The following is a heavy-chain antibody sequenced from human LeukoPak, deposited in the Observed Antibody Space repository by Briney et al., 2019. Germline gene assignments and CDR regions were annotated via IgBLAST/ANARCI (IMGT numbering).Heavy chain of an antibody. J-gene: IGHJ4*02. CDR1: GGSVTSTNW. CDR2: INHSGST. CDR3: ARGGYSYGLYFDY. D-gene: IGHD5-18*01. Sequence: SETLSLTCGVSGGSVTSTNWWTWIRQPPGKGLEWIGEINHSGSTNYNPSLKSRVTISVDTSKNQFSLKLSSATAADTAVYYCARGGYSYGLYFDYWGQGTLVTVSS. V-gene: IGHV4-4*02.